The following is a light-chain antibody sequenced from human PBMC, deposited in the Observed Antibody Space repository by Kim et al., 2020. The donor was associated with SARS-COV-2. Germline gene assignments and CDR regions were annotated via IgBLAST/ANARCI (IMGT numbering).Light chain of an antibody. CDR3: QQFNSYPLT. CDR1: QGISSY. CDR2: AAS. J-gene: IGKJ4*01. V-gene: IGKV1-9*01. Sequence: ASVGDRVTITCRASQGISSYLAWYQQKPGKASKLLIYAASTLQSGVPSRFSGSGSGTDFTLTISSLQPEDFATYYCQQFNSYPLTFGGGTKVDIK.